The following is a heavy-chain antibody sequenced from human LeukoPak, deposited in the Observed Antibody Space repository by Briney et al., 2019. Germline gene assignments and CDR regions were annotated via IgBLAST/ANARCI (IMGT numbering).Heavy chain of an antibody. V-gene: IGHV3-48*04. CDR1: GFTFSSYS. Sequence: GGSPRLSCAASGFTFSSYSMNWVRQAPGKGLEWVSYISSSSDTIYYADSVKGRFTISRDNAKNSLYLQMNSLRVEDTAVYYCARGMRVGPNIWGQGTLVTVSS. D-gene: IGHD1-26*01. CDR3: ARGMRVGPNI. J-gene: IGHJ4*02. CDR2: ISSSSDTI.